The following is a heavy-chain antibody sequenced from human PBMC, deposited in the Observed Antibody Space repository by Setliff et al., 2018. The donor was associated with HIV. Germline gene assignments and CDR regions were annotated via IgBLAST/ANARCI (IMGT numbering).Heavy chain of an antibody. Sequence: SLKISCAASGFTFDDYAMHWVRQAPGKGLEWVSTISWNGGNIGYADSVKGRFTISRDNANNSLYLQMNNLRAEDTAVYYCARELGEYCSGGTCYHHYYFDYWGPGTLVTVSS. D-gene: IGHD2-15*01. CDR3: ARELGEYCSGGTCYHHYYFDY. J-gene: IGHJ4*02. V-gene: IGHV3-9*01. CDR2: ISWNGGNI. CDR1: GFTFDDYA.